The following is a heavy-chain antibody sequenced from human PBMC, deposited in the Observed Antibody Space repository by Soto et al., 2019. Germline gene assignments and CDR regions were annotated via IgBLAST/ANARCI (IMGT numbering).Heavy chain of an antibody. Sequence: SETLSLTCTVSGGSVSSGSYYWSWIRQPPGKGLEWIGYIYYSGSTNYNPSLKSRVTISVDTSKNQFSLKLSSVTAADTAVYYCASLRYDYYYYYYGMDVWGQGTTVTVSS. V-gene: IGHV4-61*01. CDR1: GGSVSSGSYY. CDR2: IYYSGST. J-gene: IGHJ6*02. CDR3: ASLRYDYYYYYYGMDV. D-gene: IGHD1-1*01.